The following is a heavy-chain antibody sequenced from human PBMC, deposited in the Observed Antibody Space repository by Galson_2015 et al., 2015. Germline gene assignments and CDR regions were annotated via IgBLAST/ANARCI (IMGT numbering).Heavy chain of an antibody. CDR1: SGYY. CDR2: INHSGST. D-gene: IGHD3-3*01. Sequence: SGYYWSWIRQPPGKGLEWIGEINHSGSTNYNPSLKSRVTISVDTSKNQFSLKLSSVTAADTAVYYCARELVRFLPTQPHHYYFDYRGQGTLVTVSS. J-gene: IGHJ4*02. CDR3: ARELVRFLPTQPHHYYFDY. V-gene: IGHV4-34*01.